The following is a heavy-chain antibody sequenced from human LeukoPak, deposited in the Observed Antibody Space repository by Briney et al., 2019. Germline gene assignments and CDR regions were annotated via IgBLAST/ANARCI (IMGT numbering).Heavy chain of an antibody. J-gene: IGHJ5*02. CDR1: GDSVSGSSAA. D-gene: IGHD6-13*01. Sequence: SQTLSLTCAISGDSVSGSSAAWNWIRQSPSRGLEWLGRSYFRSDWFNDYAVSVKSRITVNPDTSKNQFSLHLSSVTPEDTAVYYCARESGIATTGRWFDPWGQGTLVTVS. V-gene: IGHV6-1*01. CDR2: SYFRSDWFN. CDR3: ARESGIATTGRWFDP.